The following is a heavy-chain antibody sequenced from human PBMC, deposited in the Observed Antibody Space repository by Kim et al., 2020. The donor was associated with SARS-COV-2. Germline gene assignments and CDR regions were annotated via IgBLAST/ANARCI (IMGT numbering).Heavy chain of an antibody. CDR1: GFTFSSYG. V-gene: IGHV3-30*18. CDR3: AKDLPPQQLVPRYGMDV. CDR2: ISYDGSNK. J-gene: IGHJ6*02. D-gene: IGHD6-13*01. Sequence: GGSLRLSCAASGFTFSSYGMHWVRQAPGKGLEWVAVISYDGSNKYYADSVKGRFTISRDNSKNTLYLQMNSLGAEDTAVYYCAKDLPPQQLVPRYGMDVWGQGTTVTVSS.